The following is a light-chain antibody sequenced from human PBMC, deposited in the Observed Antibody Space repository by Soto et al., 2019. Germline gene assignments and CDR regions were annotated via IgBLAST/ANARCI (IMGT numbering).Light chain of an antibody. Sequence: EIVLTQSPGTLSLSPGDTATLSCTASQTGSNSLSWYQQKPGQPPRLLFYGQTFRATGIPDRFSGSGSGTDFTLTINSLEPEDFAVYYCQRSGGSVSFGGGTPVE. CDR1: QTGSNS. V-gene: IGKV3-20*01. CDR2: GQT. J-gene: IGKJ4*01. CDR3: QRSGGSVS.